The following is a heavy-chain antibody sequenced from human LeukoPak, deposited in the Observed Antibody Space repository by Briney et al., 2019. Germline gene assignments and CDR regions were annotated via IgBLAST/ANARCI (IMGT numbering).Heavy chain of an antibody. CDR2: ISSSGSTI. Sequence: GGSLRLSCAASGFTFSSYEMNWVRQAPGKGLEWVSYISSSGSTIYYADSVKGRFTISRDNAKNSLYLQMNSLRAEDTAVYYCARGQEWELENQFDYWGQGTLVTVSS. V-gene: IGHV3-48*03. CDR3: ARGQEWELENQFDY. J-gene: IGHJ4*02. CDR1: GFTFSSYE. D-gene: IGHD1-1*01.